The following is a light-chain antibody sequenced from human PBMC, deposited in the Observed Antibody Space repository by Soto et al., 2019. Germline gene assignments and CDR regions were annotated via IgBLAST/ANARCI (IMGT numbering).Light chain of an antibody. CDR1: SIDIAPYNY. Sequence: QSVLTQPASVSGSPGQSLTISCTGTSIDIAPYNYVSWYQQHPGKAPKLMIYEGTKRPSGVSDRFSGSKSDNTASLTISGLPADDEADYYCCSYAGTYVFGTGTKVTVL. J-gene: IGLJ1*01. CDR3: CSYAGTYV. V-gene: IGLV2-23*01. CDR2: EGT.